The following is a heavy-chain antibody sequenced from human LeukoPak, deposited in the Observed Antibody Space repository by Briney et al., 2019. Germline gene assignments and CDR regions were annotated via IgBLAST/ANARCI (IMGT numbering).Heavy chain of an antibody. Sequence: SVKVSCKASGGTFISYAISWVRQAPGQGLEWMGGIIPIFGTANYAQKFQGRVTITADESTSTAYMELSSLRSEDTAVYYCARNENSGWGYFDYWGQGTLVTVSS. J-gene: IGHJ4*02. CDR3: ARNENSGWGYFDY. D-gene: IGHD5-12*01. V-gene: IGHV1-69*13. CDR1: GGTFISYA. CDR2: IIPIFGTA.